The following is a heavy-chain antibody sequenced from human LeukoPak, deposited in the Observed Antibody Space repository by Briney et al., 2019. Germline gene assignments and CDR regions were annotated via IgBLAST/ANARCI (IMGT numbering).Heavy chain of an antibody. D-gene: IGHD6-19*01. J-gene: IGHJ3*02. CDR2: ISSSGSTI. CDR3: ARSDPYSSGLAHSAAFDI. V-gene: IGHV3-48*03. CDR1: GFTFSGYE. Sequence: GGSLRLSCAASGFTFSGYEMNWVGQAPGKRLEWVSYISSSGSTIYYADSVKGRFTISRDNSKNTLYLQMNSLRAEDTAVYYCARSDPYSSGLAHSAAFDIWGQGTMVTVSS.